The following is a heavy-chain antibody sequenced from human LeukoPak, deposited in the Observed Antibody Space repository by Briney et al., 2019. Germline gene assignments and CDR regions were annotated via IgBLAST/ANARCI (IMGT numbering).Heavy chain of an antibody. CDR1: GCSFTSYW. V-gene: IGHV5-51*01. D-gene: IGHD5-24*01. Sequence: GESLKISCKGSGCSFTSYWIGWVRQMPGKGLEWMGIIYPGDSDTRYSPSFQGQVTISADKSISTAYLQWSSLKASDTAMYYCARVPVEMATIPYYFDYWGQGTLVTVSS. CDR3: ARVPVEMATIPYYFDY. J-gene: IGHJ4*02. CDR2: IYPGDSDT.